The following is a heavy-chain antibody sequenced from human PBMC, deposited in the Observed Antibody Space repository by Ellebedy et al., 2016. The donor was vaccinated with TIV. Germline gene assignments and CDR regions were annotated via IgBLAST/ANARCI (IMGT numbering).Heavy chain of an antibody. D-gene: IGHD6-13*01. J-gene: IGHJ6*02. V-gene: IGHV4-59*01. CDR2: VSYSGRT. Sequence: GSLRLSCTVSGGSISSYYWSWVRQPPGKGLEWIGYVSYSGRTNYNPSLKSRVTLSVDTSKNHFSLTLNSVTAADTAVYYCAKLSAIATAGPNYYHSMDVWGQGTTVTVSS. CDR3: AKLSAIATAGPNYYHSMDV. CDR1: GGSISSYY.